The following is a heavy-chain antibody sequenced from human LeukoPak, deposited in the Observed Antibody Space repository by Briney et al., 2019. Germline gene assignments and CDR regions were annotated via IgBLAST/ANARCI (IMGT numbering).Heavy chain of an antibody. CDR2: IYHSGST. J-gene: IGHJ4*02. D-gene: IGHD3-10*01. V-gene: IGHV4-30-2*01. CDR3: ARAHKDYYGSGSYHFDY. Sequence: SQTLSLTCAVSGGSISSGGYSWSWIRQPPGKGLEWIGYIYHSGSTYYNPSPKSRVTISVDRSKNQFSLKLSSVTAADTAVYYCARAHKDYYGSGSYHFDYWGQGTLVTVSS. CDR1: GGSISSGGYS.